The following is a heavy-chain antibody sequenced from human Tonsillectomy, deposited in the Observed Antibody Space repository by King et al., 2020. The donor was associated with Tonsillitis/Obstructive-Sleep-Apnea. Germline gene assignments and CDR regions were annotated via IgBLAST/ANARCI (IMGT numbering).Heavy chain of an antibody. D-gene: IGHD1-26*01. CDR1: GYSFTNYW. CDR3: ARPYSGSPTAFDI. J-gene: IGHJ3*02. CDR2: IDPSDSYT. V-gene: IGHV5-10-1*01. Sequence: VKLVQSGAEVKKPGESLRISCEGSGYSFTNYWINWVRQMPGKGLEWMGRIDPSDSYTNYSPSFQGHVTISADKSISTAYLQWSSLKASDTAMYYCARPYSGSPTAFDIWGQGTMVTVSS.